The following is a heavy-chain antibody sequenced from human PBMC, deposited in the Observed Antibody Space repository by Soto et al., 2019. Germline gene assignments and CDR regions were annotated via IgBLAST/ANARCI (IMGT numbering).Heavy chain of an antibody. J-gene: IGHJ4*02. CDR2: ISGSGESK. Sequence: GGSLRLSCADSGFTFSIFAMICVRQAPGKGLEWVSSISGSGESKYYADSVKGRLSISRDNSKNTLYLQMDSLRAEGTAVYYYAKRREGGYYIFDYWGQGTPVTVSS. D-gene: IGHD3-10*01. CDR1: GFTFSIFA. CDR3: AKRREGGYYIFDY. V-gene: IGHV3-23*01.